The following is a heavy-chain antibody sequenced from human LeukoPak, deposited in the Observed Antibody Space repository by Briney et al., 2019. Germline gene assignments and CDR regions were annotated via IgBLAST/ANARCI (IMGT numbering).Heavy chain of an antibody. CDR1: GFTFSSYA. CDR2: ISGSGGST. CDR3: AKGGMKYQLLTYLDY. D-gene: IGHD2-2*01. Sequence: PGGSLRLSCAASGFTFSSYAMSWVRRAPGKGLEWVSAISGSGGSTYYADSVKGRFTISRDNSKNTLYLQMNSLRAEDTAVYYCAKGGMKYQLLTYLDYWGQGTLVTVSS. J-gene: IGHJ4*02. V-gene: IGHV3-23*01.